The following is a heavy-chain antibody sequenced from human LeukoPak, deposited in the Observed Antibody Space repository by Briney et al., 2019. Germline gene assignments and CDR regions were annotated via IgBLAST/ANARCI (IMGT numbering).Heavy chain of an antibody. J-gene: IGHJ4*02. D-gene: IGHD5-12*01. V-gene: IGHV4-59*01. CDR3: ASASGYASY. Sequence: SETLFLTCTVSGGSISSYYWSWIRQPPGKGLEWIGYIYYSGSTNYNPSLKSRVTISVDTSKNQFSLKLSSVTAADTAVYYCASASGYASYWGQGTLVTVSS. CDR1: GGSISSYY. CDR2: IYYSGST.